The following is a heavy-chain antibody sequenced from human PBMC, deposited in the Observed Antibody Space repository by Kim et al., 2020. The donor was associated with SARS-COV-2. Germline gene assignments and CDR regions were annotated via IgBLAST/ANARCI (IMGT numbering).Heavy chain of an antibody. V-gene: IGHV5-51*01. D-gene: IGHD6-19*01. J-gene: IGHJ4*02. CDR1: GYSFTNYW. Sequence: GESLKISCKGSGYSFTNYWIGWVRQMPGKGLEWMGSIYPGDSDTRYSPSFQGQVTISADKSIGTAYLQWNILKASDTAIYYCASEIRYNNGWYPYWGQGALVTVSS. CDR2: IYPGDSDT. CDR3: ASEIRYNNGWYPY.